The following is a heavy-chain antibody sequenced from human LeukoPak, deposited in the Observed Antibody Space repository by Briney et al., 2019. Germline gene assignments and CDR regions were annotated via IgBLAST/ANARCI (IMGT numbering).Heavy chain of an antibody. CDR2: IRSKAYGGAT. CDR1: GFTFGDYA. Sequence: GGSVRLSCTASGFTFGDYAMSWVRQAPGKGLEWVGFIRSKAYGGATEYAASVKGRFTISRDDSKSIAYLQMNSLKTEDTAVYYCTRVGFRYYDSSSDYWGQGTLVTVSS. D-gene: IGHD3-22*01. V-gene: IGHV3-49*04. CDR3: TRVGFRYYDSSSDY. J-gene: IGHJ4*02.